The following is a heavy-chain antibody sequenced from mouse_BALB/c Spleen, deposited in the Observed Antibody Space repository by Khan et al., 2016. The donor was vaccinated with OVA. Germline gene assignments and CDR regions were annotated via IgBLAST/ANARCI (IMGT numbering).Heavy chain of an antibody. D-gene: IGHD2-10*02. CDR1: GYTFSSFY. J-gene: IGHJ3*01. CDR2: INPNNSGT. CDR3: TRSGYANPFAY. V-gene: IGHV1S81*02. Sequence: QVQLQQSGAELVKPGASVKLSCKASGYTFSSFYMYWVKQRPGQGLEWIGGINPNNSGTNFNEKFKTKATLTVDKSSSTAYMQLSSLTSEDSALYYCTRSGYANPFAYWGQGTLVTVSA.